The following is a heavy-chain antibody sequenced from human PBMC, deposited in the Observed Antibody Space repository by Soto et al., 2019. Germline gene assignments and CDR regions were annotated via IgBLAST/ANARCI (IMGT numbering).Heavy chain of an antibody. CDR2: ISSSGSTA. CDR3: TRAAWFPYLSFY. V-gene: IGHV3-48*03. D-gene: IGHD3-10*01. CDR1: GFTFSRFE. Sequence: GVSLRLSCAASGFTFSRFELHWVRQAPGKGLEWISYISSSGSTAYYASSVEGRFTISRDNANNSVYLQMDSLRAEDTALYYCTRAAWFPYLSFYWGQGALVTVSS. J-gene: IGHJ4*02.